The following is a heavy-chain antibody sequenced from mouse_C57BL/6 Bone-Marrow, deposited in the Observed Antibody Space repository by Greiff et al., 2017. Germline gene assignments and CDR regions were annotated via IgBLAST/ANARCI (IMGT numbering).Heavy chain of an antibody. CDR3: AKNDEDWYFDV. V-gene: IGHV2-5*01. D-gene: IGHD2-3*01. CDR1: GFSLTSYG. Sequence: VMLVESGPGLVQPSQSLSITCTVSGFSLTSYGVHWVRQSPGKGLEWLGVIWRGGSTDYNAAFMSRLSITKDNSKSQVFFKMNSLQADDTAIYYCAKNDEDWYFDVWGTGTTVTVSS. J-gene: IGHJ1*03. CDR2: IWRGGST.